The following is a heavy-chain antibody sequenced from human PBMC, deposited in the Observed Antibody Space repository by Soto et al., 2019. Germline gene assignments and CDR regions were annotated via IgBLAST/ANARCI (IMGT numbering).Heavy chain of an antibody. D-gene: IGHD7-27*01. V-gene: IGHV3-53*01. CDR3: ARDGLSAWVFDY. Sequence: EVQLVESGGGLIQPGGSLRLSCAASGFTVSSNYMSWVRQAPGKGLEWVSVIYSGGSTYYADSVKGRFTISRDNSKNALFLQMSSLRAEDTAVYYCARDGLSAWVFDYWGQGTLVTVSS. J-gene: IGHJ4*02. CDR1: GFTVSSNY. CDR2: IYSGGST.